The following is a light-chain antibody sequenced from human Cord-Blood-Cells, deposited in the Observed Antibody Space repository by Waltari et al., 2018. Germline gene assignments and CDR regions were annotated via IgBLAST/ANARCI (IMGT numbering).Light chain of an antibody. CDR1: QSISSY. CDR2: AAS. J-gene: IGKJ4*01. Sequence: DIQMTQSPSSLSASVGDRVTITCRASQSISSYLNWYQQKPGKAPTLLIIAASSLQCGGPSRIIGSRSSTDVSLLIISLLPEDYVTYYCQQRYSTPPVTFGGGTKVEIK. CDR3: QQRYSTPPVT. V-gene: IGKV1-39*01.